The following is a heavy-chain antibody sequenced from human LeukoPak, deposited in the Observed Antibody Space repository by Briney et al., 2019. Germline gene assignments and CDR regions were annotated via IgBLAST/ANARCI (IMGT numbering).Heavy chain of an antibody. CDR1: GFTFSIYW. V-gene: IGHV3-7*01. CDR2: IKQDGSEK. Sequence: GGPLRLSCAASGFTFSIYWMSWVRQAPGKGLEWVANIKQDGSEKYYVDSVKGRFTISRDNAKNSLYLQMNSLRAEDTAVYYCARVVEMATIDYWGQGTLVTVSS. CDR3: ARVVEMATIDY. J-gene: IGHJ4*02. D-gene: IGHD5-24*01.